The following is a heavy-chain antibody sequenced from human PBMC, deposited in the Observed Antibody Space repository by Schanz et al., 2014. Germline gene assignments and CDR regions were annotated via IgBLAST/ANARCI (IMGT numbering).Heavy chain of an antibody. CDR3: LAPDYGMDV. CDR2: IKEDGSEK. V-gene: IGHV3-7*02. J-gene: IGHJ6*02. CDR1: TFTFSSDW. Sequence: EVQLAESGGGLVQPGGSLRLSCAASTFTFSSDWMSWVRQAPGKGLEWVANIKEDGSEKYYVDSVKGRFTISRDNAKNSLFLQMNSLRAEDTAVYYCLAPDYGMDVWGQGTTVTVSS.